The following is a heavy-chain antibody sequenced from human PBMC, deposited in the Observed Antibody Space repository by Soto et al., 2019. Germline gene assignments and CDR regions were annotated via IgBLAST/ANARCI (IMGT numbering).Heavy chain of an antibody. V-gene: IGHV1-18*01. Sequence: QVQLVQSGAEVKKPGASVKVSCKASGYTFTSYGITWVRQAPGQGLEWLGWINGYNGNTSYAQKLRCRVTMTTDTSTSTAYMELRSLRSPDTAVYYRARMGDVPYYHYGIDARGQGTTVTVSS. CDR2: INGYNGNT. J-gene: IGHJ6*02. CDR1: GYTFTSYG. D-gene: IGHD3-16*01. CDR3: ARMGDVPYYHYGIDA.